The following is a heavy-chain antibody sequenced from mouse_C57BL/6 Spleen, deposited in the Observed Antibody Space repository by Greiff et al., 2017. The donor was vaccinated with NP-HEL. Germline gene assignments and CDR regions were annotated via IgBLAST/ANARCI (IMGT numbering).Heavy chain of an antibody. Sequence: VKLQESGAELVRPGTSVKVSCKASGYAFTNYLIEWVKQRPGQGLEWIGVINPGSGGTNYNEKFKGKATLTADKSSSTAYMQLSSLTSEDSAVYFCARGDTTVVTSFDYWGQGTTLTVSS. CDR1: GYAFTNYL. J-gene: IGHJ2*01. D-gene: IGHD1-1*01. CDR2: INPGSGGT. CDR3: ARGDTTVVTSFDY. V-gene: IGHV1-54*01.